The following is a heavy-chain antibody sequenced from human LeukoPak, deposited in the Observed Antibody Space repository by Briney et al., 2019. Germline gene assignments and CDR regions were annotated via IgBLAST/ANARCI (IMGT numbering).Heavy chain of an antibody. CDR3: ARDGYSSAYFDY. Sequence: GGSLRLSCAASGFTVSSNYMSWVRQAPGKGLEWVSVIYSGGATYHTDSVKGRFTISRDNSKNTLYLQMKSLRAEDTAVYYCARDGYSSAYFDYWGQGTLVTVSS. CDR1: GFTVSSNY. V-gene: IGHV3-53*01. CDR2: IYSGGAT. D-gene: IGHD5-18*01. J-gene: IGHJ4*02.